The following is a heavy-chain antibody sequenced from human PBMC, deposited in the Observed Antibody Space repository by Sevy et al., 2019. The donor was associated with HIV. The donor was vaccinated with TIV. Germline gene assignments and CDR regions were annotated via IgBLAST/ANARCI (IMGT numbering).Heavy chain of an antibody. CDR3: VKDAGGPAAMVRGVSAFDI. Sequence: GGSLRLSCSASGFTFSSYAMHWVRQAPGKGLEYVSAISSNGGSTYYADSVKGRFTISRDNSKKTLYLQMSSLRAEDTAVYYCVKDAGGPAAMVRGVSAFDIWGQGTMVTVSS. CDR2: ISSNGGST. D-gene: IGHD3-10*01. J-gene: IGHJ3*02. CDR1: GFTFSSYA. V-gene: IGHV3-64D*06.